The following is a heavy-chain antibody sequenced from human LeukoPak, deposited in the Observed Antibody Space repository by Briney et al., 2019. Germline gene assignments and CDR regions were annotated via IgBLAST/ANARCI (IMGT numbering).Heavy chain of an antibody. CDR3: AKATIASTMVYDY. J-gene: IGHJ4*02. CDR1: GFTFDDYA. Sequence: GGSLRLSCAASGFTFDDYAMHWVRQAPGKGLEWVSGISWNSGSIGYADSVKGRFTISRDNAKNSLYLQMNSLRAEDTALYYCAKATIASTMVYDYWGQGTLVTVSS. CDR2: ISWNSGSI. D-gene: IGHD3-10*01. V-gene: IGHV3-9*01.